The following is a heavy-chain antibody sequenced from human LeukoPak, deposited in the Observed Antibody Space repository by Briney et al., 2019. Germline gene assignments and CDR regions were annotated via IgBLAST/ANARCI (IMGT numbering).Heavy chain of an antibody. CDR3: ARDVGRFCTRGSRFSDA. V-gene: IGHV3-7*05. CDR1: GFQFNTYW. Sequence: PGGSLRLSCAGSGFQFNTYWISWIRQAPGKGLQWLGNIKEDGSETYYVGSLKGRLTISRDNAKNSSFLEMSSLGVEDTAVYYCARDVGRFCTRGSRFSDAWGQGTLVTVSS. J-gene: IGHJ5*02. D-gene: IGHD2-8*02. CDR2: IKEDGSET.